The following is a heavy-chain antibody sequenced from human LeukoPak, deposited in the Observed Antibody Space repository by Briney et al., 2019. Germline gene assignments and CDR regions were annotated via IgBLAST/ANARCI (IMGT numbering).Heavy chain of an antibody. V-gene: IGHV3-21*01. CDR2: ISSSSSYI. J-gene: IGHJ4*02. Sequence: GGSLRLSCAASGLTVTNNYMSWVRQAPGKGLEWVSSISSSSSYIYYADSVKGRFTISRDNAKNSLYLQMNSLRAEDTAVYYCARGFEWELLIDYWGQGTLVTVSS. CDR3: ARGFEWELLIDY. D-gene: IGHD1-26*01. CDR1: GLTVTNNY.